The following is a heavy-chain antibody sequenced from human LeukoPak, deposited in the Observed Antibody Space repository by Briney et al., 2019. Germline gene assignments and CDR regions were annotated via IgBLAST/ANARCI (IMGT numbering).Heavy chain of an antibody. V-gene: IGHV3-7*01. D-gene: IGHD4-11*01. CDR2: IKEDGSEK. CDR1: GSTFSSYW. CDR3: ARDRVTTGYYYSYYYMDV. J-gene: IGHJ6*03. Sequence: GGSLRLSCAASGSTFSSYWISWVRQAPGKGLEWVANIKEDGSEKYYVDSVKGRFAISRDNAKNSLYLQMNSLRAEDTAVYYCARDRVTTGYYYSYYYMDVWGKGTTVTVSS.